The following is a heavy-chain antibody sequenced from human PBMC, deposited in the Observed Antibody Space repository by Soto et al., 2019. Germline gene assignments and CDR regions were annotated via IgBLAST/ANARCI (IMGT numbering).Heavy chain of an antibody. D-gene: IGHD7-27*01. CDR1: GGSINNHY. V-gene: IGHV4-59*11. CDR3: ARANWYSEY. J-gene: IGHJ4*02. Sequence: QVHLQESGPGLVKPSETLSLTCSVSGGSINNHYCSWIRQPPGKGLEWIGYVYYTGSTNYNPSLKSRVPLSVDTSKNQFSLNLTSLTAADTAIYYCARANWYSEYWGQGTLVTVSS. CDR2: VYYTGST.